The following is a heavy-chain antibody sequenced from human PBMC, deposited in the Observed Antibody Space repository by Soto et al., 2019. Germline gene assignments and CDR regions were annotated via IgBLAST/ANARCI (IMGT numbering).Heavy chain of an antibody. CDR2: ISAYNGNT. CDR3: ARDFYYYDSSGYYLIDY. Sequence: SVKVSGKASGYTFSRYGISWVRQAPGQGLEWMGWISAYNGNTNYAQKLQGRVTMTTDTSTSTAYMELRSLRSDDTAVYYCARDFYYYDSSGYYLIDYWGQGTRVTVS. D-gene: IGHD3-22*01. CDR1: GYTFSRYG. V-gene: IGHV1-18*01. J-gene: IGHJ4*02.